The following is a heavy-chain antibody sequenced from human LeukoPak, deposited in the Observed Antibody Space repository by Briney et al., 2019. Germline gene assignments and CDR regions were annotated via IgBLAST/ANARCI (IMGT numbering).Heavy chain of an antibody. CDR2: ISGSGGST. V-gene: IGHV3-23*01. CDR1: GFTFSSYA. J-gene: IGHJ4*02. CDR3: AKSVLLWFGEFVY. D-gene: IGHD3-10*01. Sequence: PGGSLRLSCAASGFTFSSYAMSWVRQAPGKGLEWVSAISGSGGSTYYAYSVKGRFTISRDNSKNTLYLQMNSLRAEDTAVYYCAKSVLLWFGEFVYWGQGTLVTVSS.